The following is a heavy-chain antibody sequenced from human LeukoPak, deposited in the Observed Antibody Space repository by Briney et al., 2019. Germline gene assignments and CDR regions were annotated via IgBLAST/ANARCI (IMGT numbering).Heavy chain of an antibody. V-gene: IGHV3-74*01. CDR1: GLTFSSHW. J-gene: IGHJ6*02. Sequence: PGGSLRLSCAASGLTFSSHWMHWVRQAPGKGLVWVSRVNSDGSSTIYADSVKGRFTISRDNAKNTLYLQMNSLRAEDTAVYYCVLQRDDDYSRMDVWGQGTTVTVSS. D-gene: IGHD4-17*01. CDR2: VNSDGSST. CDR3: VLQRDDDYSRMDV.